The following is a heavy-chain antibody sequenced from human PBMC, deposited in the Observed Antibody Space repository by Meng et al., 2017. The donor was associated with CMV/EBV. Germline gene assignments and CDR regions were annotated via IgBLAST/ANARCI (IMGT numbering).Heavy chain of an antibody. Sequence: SETLSLTCAVSGGSISSSNWWSWVRQPPGKGLEWIGEIYHSGSTNYNPSLKSRVTISVDKSKNQFSLKLSSVTAADTAVYYCARERYIVVVVAARRPGSYYGMDVWGQGTTVTVSS. D-gene: IGHD2-15*01. CDR2: IYHSGST. CDR1: GGSISSSNW. CDR3: ARERYIVVVVAARRPGSYYGMDV. J-gene: IGHJ6*02. V-gene: IGHV4-4*02.